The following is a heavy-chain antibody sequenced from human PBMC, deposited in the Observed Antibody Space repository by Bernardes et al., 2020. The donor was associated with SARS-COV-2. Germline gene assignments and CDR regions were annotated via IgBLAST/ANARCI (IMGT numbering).Heavy chain of an antibody. V-gene: IGHV3-9*01. CDR1: GFTFDDYA. D-gene: IGHD3-22*01. Sequence: GGSLRLSCAASGFTFDDYAMHWVRQAPGKGLEWVSGISWNSGSIGYADSVKGRFTISRDNAKNSLYLQMNSLRAEDTALYYCAKAGGHYDSSGYYRYDAFDIWGQGTMVTVSS. J-gene: IGHJ3*02. CDR3: AKAGGHYDSSGYYRYDAFDI. CDR2: ISWNSGSI.